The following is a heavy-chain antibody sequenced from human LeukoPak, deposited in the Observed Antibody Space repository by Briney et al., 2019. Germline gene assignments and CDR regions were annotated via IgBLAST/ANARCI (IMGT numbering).Heavy chain of an antibody. CDR1: GGSISSYY. J-gene: IGHJ4*02. Sequence: SETLSLTCTVSGGSISSYYWSWIRQPAGKGLEWIGRIYTSGSTNYNPSLKSRVTMSVDTSKNQFSLKLSSVTAADTAVYYCARDLTVVRGVTEEYYFDYWGQGTLVTVSS. CDR2: IYTSGST. CDR3: ARDLTVVRGVTEEYYFDY. D-gene: IGHD3-10*01. V-gene: IGHV4-4*07.